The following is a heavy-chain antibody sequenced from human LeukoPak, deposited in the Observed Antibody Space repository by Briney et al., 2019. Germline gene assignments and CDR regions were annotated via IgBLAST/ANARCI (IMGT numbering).Heavy chain of an antibody. V-gene: IGHV3-21*01. CDR2: ISSSSSYI. CDR1: GFTLSSYS. Sequence: GGSLRLSCAAWGFTLSSYSMKWVREARGKGVEGVSSISSSSSYIYYADSGKGRVNISRDNAKKSLYLERKSLRAEDTAVYYCASGPYYYGMDVWGQGTTVTVSS. J-gene: IGHJ6*02. CDR3: ASGPYYYGMDV.